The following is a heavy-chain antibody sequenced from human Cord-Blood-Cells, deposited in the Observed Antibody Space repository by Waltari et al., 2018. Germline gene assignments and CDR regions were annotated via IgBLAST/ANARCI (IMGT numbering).Heavy chain of an antibody. CDR2: INPNSGGT. J-gene: IGHJ4*02. D-gene: IGHD6-13*01. V-gene: IGHV1-2*02. Sequence: QVPLVQSGAEVTKPGASVKVSCKASGYTFTGDCMHRVPTDPGQGLEWMGWINPNSGGTNYAQKFQGRVTMTRDTSISTAYMELSRLRSDDTAVYYCARGRGGYSSSWYIDYWGQGTLVTVSS. CDR3: ARGRGGYSSSWYIDY. CDR1: GYTFTGDC.